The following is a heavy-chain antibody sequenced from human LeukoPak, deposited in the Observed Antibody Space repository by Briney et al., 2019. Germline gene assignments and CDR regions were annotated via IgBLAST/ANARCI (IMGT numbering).Heavy chain of an antibody. D-gene: IGHD3/OR15-3a*01. Sequence: GGSLRLSCAASGFTFYSFDMHWVRQAPGKGLESVAVASYGGRDRYNADSVKGRFTISRDNPKNTLYLQMNSLRAEDTAVYFCAKRGVVIRVILVGFHKEAYYFESWGQGALVTVSS. CDR3: AKRGVVIRVILVGFHKEAYYFES. V-gene: IGHV3-30*04. CDR1: GFTFYSFD. J-gene: IGHJ4*02. CDR2: ASYGGRDR.